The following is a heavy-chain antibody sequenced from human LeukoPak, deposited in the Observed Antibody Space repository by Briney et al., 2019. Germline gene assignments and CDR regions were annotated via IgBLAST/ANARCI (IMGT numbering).Heavy chain of an antibody. Sequence: GGSLRLSCAASGFTFSSYAMSWVRQAPGKGLECVSSISGSGDSTYYAGSVKGRFTISRDNSKNTLYLQMNSLRAEDTAVYYCATDLLTWIQLWLNYWGQGTLVTVSS. CDR3: ATDLLTWIQLWLNY. V-gene: IGHV3-23*01. CDR1: GFTFSSYA. CDR2: ISGSGDST. D-gene: IGHD5-18*01. J-gene: IGHJ4*02.